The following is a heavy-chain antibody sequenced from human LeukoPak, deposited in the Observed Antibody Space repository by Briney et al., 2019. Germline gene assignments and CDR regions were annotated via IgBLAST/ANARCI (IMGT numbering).Heavy chain of an antibody. CDR1: GFTFSSYA. CDR2: ISGSGGST. J-gene: IGHJ3*02. V-gene: IGHV3-23*01. Sequence: GGSLRLSCAASGFTFSSYAMSWVCQAPGKGREWVSAISGSGGSTYYADSVKGRFTISRDNSKNTLYLQMNSLRAEDTAVYYCAKDLGPTDDAFDIWGQGTMVTVSS. D-gene: IGHD3-16*01. CDR3: AKDLGPTDDAFDI.